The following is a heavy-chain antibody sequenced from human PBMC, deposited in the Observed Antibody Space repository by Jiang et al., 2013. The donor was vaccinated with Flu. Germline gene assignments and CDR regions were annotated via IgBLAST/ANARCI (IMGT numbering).Heavy chain of an antibody. V-gene: IGHV4-34*01. CDR3: ARWSSGWSYGMDV. CDR2: INHSGSS. Sequence: EWIGKINHSGSSNYNPSLKSRVTISVDTSKNQFSLNLSSVTAADTAVYYCARWSSGWSYGMDVWGQGTTVTVSS. D-gene: IGHD6-19*01. J-gene: IGHJ6*02.